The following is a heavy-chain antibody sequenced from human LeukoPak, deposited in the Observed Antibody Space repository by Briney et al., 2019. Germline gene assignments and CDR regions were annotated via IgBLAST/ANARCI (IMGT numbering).Heavy chain of an antibody. D-gene: IGHD3-22*01. J-gene: IGHJ3*02. V-gene: IGHV4-4*07. CDR3: ARRGVYYESYGSYLVSSSDAFDI. CDR2: IYTSGST. CDR1: GGSISSYY. Sequence: SETLSLTCTVSGGSISSYYWSWIRQPAGKGLEWIGRIYTSGSTNYNPSLKSRVSVSVDTSKKQVSLKLSSVTAADTAVYYCARRGVYYESYGSYLVSSSDAFDIWGQGTIVTVSS.